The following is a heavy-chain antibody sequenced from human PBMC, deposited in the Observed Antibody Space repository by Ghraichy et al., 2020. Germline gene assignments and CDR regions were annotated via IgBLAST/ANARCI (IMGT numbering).Heavy chain of an antibody. Sequence: SCAASGFTFSRFGMSWVRQAPGKALEWVSGISDNGVNTYYVDSVKGRFTISRDTSKNTLYLQINSLRAEDTAVYYCAKNVGVVSLLDHWGQGTLVTVSS. CDR3: AKNVGVVSLLDH. D-gene: IGHD3-3*01. CDR1: GFTFSRFG. J-gene: IGHJ4*02. CDR2: ISDNGVNT. V-gene: IGHV3-23*01.